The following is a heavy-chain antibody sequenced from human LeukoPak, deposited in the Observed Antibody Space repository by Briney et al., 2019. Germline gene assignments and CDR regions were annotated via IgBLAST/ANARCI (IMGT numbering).Heavy chain of an antibody. D-gene: IGHD1-26*01. J-gene: IGHJ4*02. CDR2: INHSGST. CDR3: ARGGSLHSPDY. V-gene: IGHV4-34*01. CDR1: GGSFSGYY. Sequence: SETLSLTCAVYGGSFSGYYWSWIRQPPGKGLEWIGEINHSGSTNYNPSLKSRVTISVDTSKNQFSLKLSSVTAADTAVYYRARGGSLHSPDYWGQGTLVTVSS.